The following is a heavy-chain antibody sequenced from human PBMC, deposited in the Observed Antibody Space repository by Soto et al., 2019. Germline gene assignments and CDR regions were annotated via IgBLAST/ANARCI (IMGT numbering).Heavy chain of an antibody. CDR3: ATGRWGIVLDTAAAAMPGRGLYGMNV. CDR2: ISYDGSDK. J-gene: IGHJ6*02. CDR1: GFTFRNYA. D-gene: IGHD2-2*01. Sequence: QVQLVESGGGVIQPGRSLRLSCAASGFTFRNYAMHWVRQAPGKGLEWVAMISYDGSDKYYTDYVKGRFSISRDNSMNTVYLQMNSLRADDTAVYYCATGRWGIVLDTAAAAMPGRGLYGMNVWGQGTTVTVPS. V-gene: IGHV3-30*03.